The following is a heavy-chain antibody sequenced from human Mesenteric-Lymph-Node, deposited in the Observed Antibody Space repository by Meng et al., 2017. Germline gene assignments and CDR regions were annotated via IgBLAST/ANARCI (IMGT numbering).Heavy chain of an antibody. J-gene: IGHJ5*02. CDR1: AGSSSSSSSC. Sequence: QLHAPGTVMVQPSVTLPRTFTVAAGSSSSSSSCWGWVRPPAGKGLEWSGSTYYSGSSYYYLTLKSTVTISADTTKNQFYLKLSSVTAPDTYVCDCARHSYHSCFDPWGQGTLVTVSS. CDR3: ARHSYHSCFDP. D-gene: IGHD2-2*01. CDR2: TYYSGSS. V-gene: IGHV4-39*01.